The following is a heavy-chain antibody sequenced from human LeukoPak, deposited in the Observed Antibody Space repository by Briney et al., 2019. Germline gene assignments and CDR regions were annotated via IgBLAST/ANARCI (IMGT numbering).Heavy chain of an antibody. J-gene: IGHJ4*02. CDR1: GHTFNSYP. D-gene: IGHD3-16*01. Sequence: PGGSLRLSCGASGHTFNSYPKHWVRHARPKAGEGVAVITCDRNNRFCADSVERRFTIYRDNSENTLYLQVNSLRADDTAVYYCVRVGEARTTTGGSFDYWGQGTLVTVSS. CDR3: VRVGEARTTTGGSFDY. CDR2: ITCDRNNR. V-gene: IGHV3-30*04.